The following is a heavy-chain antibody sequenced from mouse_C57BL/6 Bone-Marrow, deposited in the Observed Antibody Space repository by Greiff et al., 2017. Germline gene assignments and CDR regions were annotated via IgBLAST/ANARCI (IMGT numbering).Heavy chain of an antibody. CDR1: GFTFSSYA. J-gene: IGHJ3*01. D-gene: IGHD2-5*01. V-gene: IGHV5-4*01. Sequence: DVKLVESGGGLVKPGGSLKLSCAASGFTFSSYAMSWVRQTPEKRLEWVATISDGGSYTSYPDNVKGRFTIARDNAKNNLYLQMSHLKSEDTAMYYCARDPLYYSNYVDAYWGQGTLVTVSA. CDR2: ISDGGSYT. CDR3: ARDPLYYSNYVDAY.